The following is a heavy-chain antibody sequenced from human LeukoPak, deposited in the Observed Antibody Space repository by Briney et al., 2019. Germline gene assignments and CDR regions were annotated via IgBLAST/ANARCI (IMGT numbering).Heavy chain of an antibody. D-gene: IGHD5-24*01. CDR3: ARGLRRDGYNPLYYFDY. CDR2: IIPIFGTA. J-gene: IGHJ4*02. CDR1: GGTFSSYA. Sequence: SVKVSCKASGGTFSSYAISWVRQAPGQGLEWMGGIIPIFGTANYAQKFQGRVTITADESTSTAYMELSSLRSEDTAVYYCARGLRRDGYNPLYYFDYWGQGILVTVSS. V-gene: IGHV1-69*01.